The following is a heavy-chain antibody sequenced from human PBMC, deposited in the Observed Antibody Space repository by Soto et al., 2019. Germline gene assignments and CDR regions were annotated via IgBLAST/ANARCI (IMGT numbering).Heavy chain of an antibody. V-gene: IGHV1-69*12. J-gene: IGHJ6*02. Sequence: QVQLLQSGAEVKKPGSSVRVSCEASGGTFRTYAISWVRQDPGQGLEWMGEIIPIFGTINYAQKFQGRLTITADEATATVYMGLRSLRSDDTALYYCAKGAVAGTPTSYYYYGMDVWGQGTTVTVSS. CDR3: AKGAVAGTPTSYYYYGMDV. CDR1: GGTFRTYA. D-gene: IGHD6-19*01. CDR2: IIPIFGTI.